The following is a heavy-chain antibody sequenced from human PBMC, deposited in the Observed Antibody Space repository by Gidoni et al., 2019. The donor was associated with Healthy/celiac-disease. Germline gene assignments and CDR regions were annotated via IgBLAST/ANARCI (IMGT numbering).Heavy chain of an antibody. CDR1: GFTFSGYA. Sequence: QVQLVESGGGVVQPGRSLGRSCAAAGFTFSGYAMHWVRQAPGKGLEWVAVISYDGSNKYYADSVKGRFTISRDNSKNTLYLQMNSLRAEDTAVYYCARDYYDSSGYYTFDYWGQGTLVTVSS. CDR3: ARDYYDSSGYYTFDY. CDR2: ISYDGSNK. V-gene: IGHV3-30-3*01. D-gene: IGHD3-22*01. J-gene: IGHJ4*02.